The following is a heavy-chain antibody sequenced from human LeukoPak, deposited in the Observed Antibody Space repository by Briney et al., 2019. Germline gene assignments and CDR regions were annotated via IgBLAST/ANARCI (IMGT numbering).Heavy chain of an antibody. CDR3: AKIPMNTCGGVIYYFDY. CDR2: ISGSGGST. Sequence: PPGGSLRPSCAASGFTFSSDAMSSVSQAPGKWLEWVSAISGSGGSTYYADSVKGRFTISRDNSKNTLYLQMNSLRAEETAVYYCAKIPMNTCGGVIYYFDYWGQGTLVTVSS. D-gene: IGHD3-16*02. V-gene: IGHV3-23*01. J-gene: IGHJ4*02. CDR1: GFTFSSDA.